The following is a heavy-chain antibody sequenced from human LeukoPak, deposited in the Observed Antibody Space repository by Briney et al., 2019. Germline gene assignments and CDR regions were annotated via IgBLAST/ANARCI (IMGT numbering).Heavy chain of an antibody. Sequence: SQTLSLTCTVSGGSISSGGYYWSWIRQHPGKGPEWIGYIYYSGSTYYNPSLKSRVNISVDTSKNQFSLRLNSVTAADTAVYYCTRDGPRSSGYPDTWGQGTRVTVSS. D-gene: IGHD3-22*01. V-gene: IGHV4-31*03. J-gene: IGHJ5*02. CDR1: GGSISSGGYY. CDR3: TRDGPRSSGYPDT. CDR2: IYYSGST.